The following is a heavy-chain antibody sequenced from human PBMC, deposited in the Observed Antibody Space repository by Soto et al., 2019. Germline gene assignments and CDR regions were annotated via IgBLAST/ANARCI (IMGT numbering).Heavy chain of an antibody. CDR1: GFTFSSYG. V-gene: IGHV3-30*03. CDR2: ISYDGSNK. CDR3: ARATVSNYPFDY. Sequence: GGSLRLSCAASGFTFSSYGMHWVRQAPGKGLEWVAVISYDGSNKYYADSVKGRFTISRDNSKNTLYLQMNSLRAEDTAVYYCARATVSNYPFDYCGQGTLVTVSS. J-gene: IGHJ4*02. D-gene: IGHD4-4*01.